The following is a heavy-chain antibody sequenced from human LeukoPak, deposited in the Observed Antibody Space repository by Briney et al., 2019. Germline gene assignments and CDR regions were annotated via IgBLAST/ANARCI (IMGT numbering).Heavy chain of an antibody. CDR2: ISYDGNYK. CDR1: GLIFSSYG. V-gene: IGHV3-30*18. D-gene: IGHD3-10*01. Sequence: GESLRLSCVASGLIFSSYGMHWVRQAPGKGLEWVAVISYDGNYKYYADSVKGRFTISRDNSKNTLYLQMNSLRAEDTAVYYCAKDRVPFYYGMDVWGQGTTVTVSS. CDR3: AKDRVPFYYGMDV. J-gene: IGHJ6*02.